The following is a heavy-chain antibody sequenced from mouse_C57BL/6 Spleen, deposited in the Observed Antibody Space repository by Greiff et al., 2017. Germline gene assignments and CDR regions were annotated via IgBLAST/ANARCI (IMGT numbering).Heavy chain of an antibody. CDR2: IYPGNGDT. CDR1: GYAFSSYW. CDR3: ARPPLYYDWYFDV. J-gene: IGHJ1*03. V-gene: IGHV1-80*01. Sequence: VQLQQSGAELVKPGASVKISCKASGYAFSSYWMNWVKQRPGTGLEWIGQIYPGNGDTNYNGKFKGKATLTADKSSSTAYMQLSSLTSEDSAVYFCARPPLYYDWYFDVWGTGTTVTVSS. D-gene: IGHD1-1*01.